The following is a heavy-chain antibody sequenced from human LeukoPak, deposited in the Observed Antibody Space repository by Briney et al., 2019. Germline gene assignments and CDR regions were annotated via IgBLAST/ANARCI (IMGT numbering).Heavy chain of an antibody. V-gene: IGHV3-11*01. D-gene: IGHD6-13*01. Sequence: GGSLRLSCAASGFTFSDYYMSWIRQAPGKGLEWVSYISSSGSTIYYADSVKGRFTISRDNSKNTLYLQMNSLRAEDTAVYYCAKDLGRDSSSWYWGGLFDYWGQGTLVTVSS. CDR1: GFTFSDYY. CDR3: AKDLGRDSSSWYWGGLFDY. CDR2: ISSSGSTI. J-gene: IGHJ4*02.